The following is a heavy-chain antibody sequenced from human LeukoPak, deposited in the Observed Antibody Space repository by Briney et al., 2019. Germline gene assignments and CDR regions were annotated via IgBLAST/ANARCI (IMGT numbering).Heavy chain of an antibody. Sequence: SVKVSCKASGGTFSSYAISWVRQAPGQGLEWMGGIIPIFGTANYAQKFQGRVTITADKSTSTAYMELSSLRSEDTAVYYCARPRTYYYDSSGYYLDYWGQGTLVTVSS. CDR2: IIPIFGTA. D-gene: IGHD3-22*01. CDR1: GGTFSSYA. V-gene: IGHV1-69*06. CDR3: ARPRTYYYDSSGYYLDY. J-gene: IGHJ4*02.